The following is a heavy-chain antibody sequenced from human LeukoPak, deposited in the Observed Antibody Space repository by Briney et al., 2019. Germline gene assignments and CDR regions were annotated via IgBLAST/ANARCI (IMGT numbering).Heavy chain of an antibody. J-gene: IGHJ4*02. Sequence: PGGSLRLFCAASGFTFSSYWMSWVRQAPGKGLEGVANIKQDGSEKYYVDSVKGRFTISRDNAKNSLYLQMNSLRAEDTAVYYCARYEVYCSSTSCASFDSWGQGTLVTVSS. CDR3: ARYEVYCSSTSCASFDS. D-gene: IGHD2-2*01. CDR2: IKQDGSEK. V-gene: IGHV3-7*01. CDR1: GFTFSSYW.